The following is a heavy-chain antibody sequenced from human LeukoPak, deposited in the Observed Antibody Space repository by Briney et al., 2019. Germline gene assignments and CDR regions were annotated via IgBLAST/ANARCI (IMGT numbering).Heavy chain of an antibody. Sequence: PSETLSLTCTVSGGSISSSSYYWGWIRQPPGKGLEWIGSIYYSGSTYYNPSLKSRVTISVDTSKNQFSLKPSSVTAADTAVYYCARVGSGWPSDYWGQGTLVTVSS. CDR1: GGSISSSSYY. D-gene: IGHD6-19*01. CDR2: IYYSGST. J-gene: IGHJ4*02. CDR3: ARVGSGWPSDY. V-gene: IGHV4-39*07.